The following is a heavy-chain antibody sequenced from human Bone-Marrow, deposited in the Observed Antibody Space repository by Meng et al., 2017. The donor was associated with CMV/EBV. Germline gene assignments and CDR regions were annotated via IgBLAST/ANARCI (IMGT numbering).Heavy chain of an antibody. Sequence: ASVKVSCKASGYTFTSNGFSWVRQAPGQGLEWLGWISAYDGETHYQQNFQGRVTLTSDASTSTVYMELSSLRSEDTAVYYCARDGSVVVGPLDGYYYGMDVWGQGTTVTVSS. CDR1: GYTFTSNG. J-gene: IGHJ6*02. D-gene: IGHD3-22*01. CDR2: ISAYDGET. V-gene: IGHV1-18*04. CDR3: ARDGSVVVGPLDGYYYGMDV.